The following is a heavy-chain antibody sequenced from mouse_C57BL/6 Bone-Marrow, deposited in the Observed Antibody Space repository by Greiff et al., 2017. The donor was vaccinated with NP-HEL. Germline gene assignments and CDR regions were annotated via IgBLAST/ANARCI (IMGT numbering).Heavy chain of an antibody. V-gene: IGHV5-12*01. Sequence: DVKLVESGGGLVQPGGSLKLSCAASGFTFSDYYMYWVRQTPEKRLEWVAYISNGGGSTYYPDTVKGRFTISRDNAKNTLYLQMSRLKSEDTAMYYCARQSGGDGYAMDYWGQGTSVTVSS. CDR2: ISNGGGST. CDR3: ARQSGGDGYAMDY. CDR1: GFTFSDYY. J-gene: IGHJ4*01.